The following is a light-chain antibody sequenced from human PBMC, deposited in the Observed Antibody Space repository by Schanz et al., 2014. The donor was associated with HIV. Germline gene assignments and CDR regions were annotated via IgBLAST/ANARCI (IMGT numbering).Light chain of an antibody. Sequence: QSVLTQPASVSGSPGQSITISCTGTSSDVGSYNLVSWYQQHPGRAPKLIIYEVTKWPSGVSNRFSGSRSGNTASLTISGLQDEDEDEYFCSSYTTGSTVVFGGGTKLTV. CDR3: SSYTTGSTVV. J-gene: IGLJ2*01. CDR1: SSDVGSYNL. CDR2: EVT. V-gene: IGLV2-14*02.